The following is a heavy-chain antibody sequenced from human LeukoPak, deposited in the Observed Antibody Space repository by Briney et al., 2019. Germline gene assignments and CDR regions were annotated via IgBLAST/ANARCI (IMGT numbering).Heavy chain of an antibody. CDR1: GGSISSYY. CDR3: ARDLPGDGYYYYYYMDV. Sequence: SETLSLTCTVSGGSISSYYWSWIRQPPGKGLEWIGYIYYSGSTNYNPSLKSRVTISVDTSKNQFSLKLSSVTAADTAVYYCARDLPGDGYYYYYYMDVWGKGTTVTISS. CDR2: IYYSGST. V-gene: IGHV4-59*01. D-gene: IGHD2-21*01. J-gene: IGHJ6*03.